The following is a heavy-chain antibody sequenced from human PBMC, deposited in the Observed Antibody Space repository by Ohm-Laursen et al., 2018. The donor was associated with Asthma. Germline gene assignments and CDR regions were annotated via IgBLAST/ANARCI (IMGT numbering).Heavy chain of an antibody. CDR1: GGSISSGGYY. CDR3: ARDAPNCTGGVCLRADAFDI. Sequence: SETLSLTCTVSGGSISSGGYYWSWIRQHPGKGLEWIGYIYYSGSTYYNPSLKSRVTISVDTSKNQFSLKLSSVTAADTAVYYCARDAPNCTGGVCLRADAFDIWGQGTMVTVSS. V-gene: IGHV4-31*03. CDR2: IYYSGST. D-gene: IGHD2-8*02. J-gene: IGHJ3*02.